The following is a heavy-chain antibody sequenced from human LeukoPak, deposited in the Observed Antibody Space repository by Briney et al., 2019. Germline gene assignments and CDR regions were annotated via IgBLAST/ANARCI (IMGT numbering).Heavy chain of an antibody. V-gene: IGHV3-21*01. CDR3: ARGGTFGVDISDY. Sequence: PGGSLRLSCAVSGFTFSTYSMTWVRQAPGKGLEWVSSISSSSSRNTYYADSVKGRFTISRDNAKNSLYLQMNSLRAEDTAVYYCARGGTFGVDISDYWGQGTLVTVSS. D-gene: IGHD3-3*01. CDR1: GFTFSTYS. CDR2: ISSSSSRNT. J-gene: IGHJ4*02.